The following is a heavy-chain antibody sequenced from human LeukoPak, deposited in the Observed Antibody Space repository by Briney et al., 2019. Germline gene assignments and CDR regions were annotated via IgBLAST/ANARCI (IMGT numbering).Heavy chain of an antibody. CDR2: INHSGST. CDR1: GGSISSSSYY. CDR3: ARGPYYGMDV. Sequence: SETLSLTCTVSGGSISSSSYYWGWIRQPPGKGLEWIGEINHSGSTNYNPSLKSRVTISVDTSKNQFSLKLSSVTAADTAVYYCARGPYYGMDVWGQGTTVTVSS. J-gene: IGHJ6*02. V-gene: IGHV4-39*07.